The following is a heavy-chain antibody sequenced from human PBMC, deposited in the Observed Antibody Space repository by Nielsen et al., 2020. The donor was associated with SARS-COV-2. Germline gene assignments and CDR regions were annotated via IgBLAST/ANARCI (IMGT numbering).Heavy chain of an antibody. V-gene: IGHV4-38-2*02. Sequence: SETLSLTCTVSGYSISSGYYWGWIRQPPGKGLEWIGSINHSGSTNYNPSLKSRVTISVDTSKNQFSLKLSSVTAADTAVYYCARALFLKLARPFDYWGQGTLVTVSS. CDR1: GYSISSGYY. J-gene: IGHJ4*02. CDR2: INHSGST. D-gene: IGHD6-13*01. CDR3: ARALFLKLARPFDY.